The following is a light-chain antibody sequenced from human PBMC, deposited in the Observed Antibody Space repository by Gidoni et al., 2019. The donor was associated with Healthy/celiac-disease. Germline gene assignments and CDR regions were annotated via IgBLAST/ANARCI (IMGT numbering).Light chain of an antibody. CDR1: QSVLYSSRL. Sequence: GSLGERATINCKSSQSVLYSSRLPGCVSGREGRESGVPDRFSGSGSGTDFTLTISSLQAEDVAVYYCQQYYSTPTFGQGTRLEIK. V-gene: IGKV4-1*01. J-gene: IGKJ5*01. CDR3: QQYYSTPT. CDR2: RE.